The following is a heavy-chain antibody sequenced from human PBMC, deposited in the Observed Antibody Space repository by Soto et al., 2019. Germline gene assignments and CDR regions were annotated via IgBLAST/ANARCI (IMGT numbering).Heavy chain of an antibody. CDR2: ISGSGGST. D-gene: IGHD3-3*01. CDR3: ANGNYDFWSGYYLRGNYFDY. J-gene: IGHJ4*02. Sequence: EEQLLESGGGLVQPGGSLRLSCAASGFTFSSYAMSWVRQAPGKGLEWVSAISGSGGSTYYADSVKGRFTISRDNSKNTMYLQMNSLRAEDTAVYYCANGNYDFWSGYYLRGNYFDYWGQGTLVTVSS. CDR1: GFTFSSYA. V-gene: IGHV3-23*01.